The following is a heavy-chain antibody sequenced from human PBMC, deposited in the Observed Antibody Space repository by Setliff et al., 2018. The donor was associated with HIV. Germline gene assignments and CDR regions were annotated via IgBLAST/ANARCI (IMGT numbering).Heavy chain of an antibody. D-gene: IGHD5-12*01. CDR1: GYSFAAYY. V-gene: IGHV1-2*02. CDR2: INPNSGGT. J-gene: IGHJ2*01. CDR3: ARDSALTYSGYVYWYFDL. Sequence: GASVKVSCKAAGYSFAAYYIHWVRQAPGQGLEWMGWINPNSGGTNYAQKFQGRVTLTRDTSISTANMELSGLRSDDTAVYYCARDSALTYSGYVYWYFDLWGRGTLVTVSS.